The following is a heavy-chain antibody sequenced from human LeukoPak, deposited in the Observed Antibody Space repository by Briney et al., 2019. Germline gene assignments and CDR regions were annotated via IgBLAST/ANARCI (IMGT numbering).Heavy chain of an antibody. Sequence: ASVKVSCKASGYTFTGYYMHWVRQAPGQGLEWMGWINPNSGGTHYAQSFQGWVTMTRDTSINTAYLELNSLRSDDTAVYYCSKAVRTYSSSFEYWGQGTLVTVSS. V-gene: IGHV1-2*04. CDR2: INPNSGGT. CDR1: GYTFTGYY. D-gene: IGHD5-12*01. CDR3: SKAVRTYSSSFEY. J-gene: IGHJ4*02.